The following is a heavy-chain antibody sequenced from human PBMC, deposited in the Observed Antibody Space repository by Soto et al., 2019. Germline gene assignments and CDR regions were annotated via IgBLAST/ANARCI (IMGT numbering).Heavy chain of an antibody. V-gene: IGHV3-33*01. D-gene: IGHD3-22*01. CDR2: IWYDGSNK. Sequence: VGSLRLSCAASGFTFSSYGMHWVRQAPGKGLEWVAVIWYDGSNKYYADSVKGRFTISRDNSKNTLYLQMNSLRAEDTAVYYCARGSSITMIVDYWGQGTLVTVSS. CDR1: GFTFSSYG. CDR3: ARGSSITMIVDY. J-gene: IGHJ4*02.